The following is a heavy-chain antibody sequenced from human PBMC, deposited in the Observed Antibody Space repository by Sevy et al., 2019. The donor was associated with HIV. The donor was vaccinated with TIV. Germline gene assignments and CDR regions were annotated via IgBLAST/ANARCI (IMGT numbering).Heavy chain of an antibody. V-gene: IGHV4-31*03. Sequence: SETLSLTCTVSGGSISSGGYYWSWIRQHPGKGLEWIGYIYYSGSTYYNPSLKSRVTISVDTSKNQFSLKLSSVTAADTAGYYCARDKAVPPSHYGMDVWGQGTTVTVSS. D-gene: IGHD1-1*01. CDR2: IYYSGST. CDR1: GGSISSGGYY. J-gene: IGHJ6*02. CDR3: ARDKAVPPSHYGMDV.